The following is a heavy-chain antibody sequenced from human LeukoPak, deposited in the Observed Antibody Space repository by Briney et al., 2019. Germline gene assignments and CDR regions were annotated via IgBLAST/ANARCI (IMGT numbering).Heavy chain of an antibody. CDR2: INPNSGGT. V-gene: IGHV1-2*02. CDR1: GYTFTGYY. J-gene: IGHJ5*02. CDR3: ARDAAYYYGSGSYRGGWFDP. Sequence: ASVKVSFKASGYTFTGYYMHWVRQAPGQGLEWMGWINPNSGGTNYAQKFQGRVTMTRDRSISTAYMELSRLRSDDTAVYYCARDAAYYYGSGSYRGGWFDPWGQGTLVTVSS. D-gene: IGHD3-10*01.